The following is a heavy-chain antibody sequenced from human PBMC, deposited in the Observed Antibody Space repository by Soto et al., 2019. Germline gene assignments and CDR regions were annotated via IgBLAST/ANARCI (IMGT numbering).Heavy chain of an antibody. D-gene: IGHD3-22*01. CDR1: GGSVSSNNW. V-gene: IGHV4-4*02. J-gene: IGHJ4*02. CDR2: IYHSGST. Sequence: SETLSLTCAGSGGSVSSNNWWGWVRQPPGKGKEWIGDIYHSGSTNYNPTLKSRVTISVDKSMNQFSLKLSSVTAADTAVYYCARVFTMKRPPHFDYWGQGTLVTVSS. CDR3: ARVFTMKRPPHFDY.